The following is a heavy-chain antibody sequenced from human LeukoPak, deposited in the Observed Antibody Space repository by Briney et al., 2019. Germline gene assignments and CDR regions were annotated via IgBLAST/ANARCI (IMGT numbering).Heavy chain of an antibody. V-gene: IGHV3-53*01. CDR3: ARLRYSYSYYYDY. J-gene: IGHJ4*02. Sequence: GGSLRLSCAASGFTFSSYAMSWVRQAPGKGLEWVSVIYSGGSTYYADSVKGRFTISRDNSKNTLYLQMNSLRAEDTAVYYCARLRYSYSYYYDYWGQGTLVTVSS. CDR2: IYSGGST. CDR1: GFTFSSYA. D-gene: IGHD5-18*01.